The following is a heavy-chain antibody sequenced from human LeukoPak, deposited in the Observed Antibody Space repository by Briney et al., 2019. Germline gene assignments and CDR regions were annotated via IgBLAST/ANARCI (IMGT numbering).Heavy chain of an antibody. D-gene: IGHD2-2*01. Sequence: ASVTVSCKASGYTFTSYPIHWVRQAPGQGLEWMGIINPSGGSTNYAQKFQGRVTTTRDTSTSTVYMELTGLRSEDTAVYYCARLGYCSSTRCQWGQGTPVTVSS. CDR1: GYTFTSYP. J-gene: IGHJ4*02. CDR3: ARLGYCSSTRCQ. V-gene: IGHV1-46*01. CDR2: INPSGGST.